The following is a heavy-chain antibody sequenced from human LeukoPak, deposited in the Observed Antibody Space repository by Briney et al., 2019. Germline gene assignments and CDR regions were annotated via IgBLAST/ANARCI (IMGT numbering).Heavy chain of an antibody. V-gene: IGHV1-2*02. CDR2: INPNSGVT. J-gene: IGHJ6*03. D-gene: IGHD3-10*01. CDR3: ARGPSITMVRGGQWYYYMDV. CDR1: GFTFTDYY. Sequence: ASVKVSCKASGFTFTDYYMHWVRQAPGQGLEWMGWINPNSGVTNYAQKFQGRVTMTRDTSISTVYMELSSLRSEDTAVYYCARGPSITMVRGGQWYYYMDVWGKGTTVTVSS.